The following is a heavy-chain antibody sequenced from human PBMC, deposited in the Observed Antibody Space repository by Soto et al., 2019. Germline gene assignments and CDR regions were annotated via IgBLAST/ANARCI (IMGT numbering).Heavy chain of an antibody. Sequence: GGSLRLSCAASGFTFSSYGMHWVRQAPGKGLEWVAVIWYDGSNKYYADSVKGRFTISRDNSKNTLYLQMNSLRAEDTAVYYCARFYYGSGSYYSALDIWGQGTMVTVSS. CDR1: GFTFSSYG. V-gene: IGHV3-33*01. CDR2: IWYDGSNK. J-gene: IGHJ3*02. D-gene: IGHD3-10*01. CDR3: ARFYYGSGSYYSALDI.